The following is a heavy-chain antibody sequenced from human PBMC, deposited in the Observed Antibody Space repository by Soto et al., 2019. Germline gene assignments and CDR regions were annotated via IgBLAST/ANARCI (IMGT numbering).Heavy chain of an antibody. Sequence: PGGSLRLSCAASGFTFSSYAMSWARQAPGKGLEWVSAISGSGGSTYYADSVKGRFTISRDNSKNTLYLQMNSLRAEDTAVYYCAKDGANRYSSGHPPYFDYWGQGTLVTVSS. CDR3: AKDGANRYSSGHPPYFDY. J-gene: IGHJ4*02. CDR1: GFTFSSYA. V-gene: IGHV3-23*01. CDR2: ISGSGGST. D-gene: IGHD6-19*01.